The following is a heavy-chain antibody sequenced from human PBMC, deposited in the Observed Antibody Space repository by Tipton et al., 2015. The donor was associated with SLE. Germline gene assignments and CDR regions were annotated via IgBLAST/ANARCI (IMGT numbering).Heavy chain of an antibody. CDR3: AKDTGRGFFDL. V-gene: IGHV3-23*03. CDR2: IYSGDGST. D-gene: IGHD3-10*01. CDR1: GFTFSAYH. J-gene: IGHJ2*01. Sequence: GSLRLSCAASGFTFSAYHMSWVRQAPGKGLEWVSVIYSGDGSTHSADSVKGRFTISRDNSKNTLYLQMNNLRADDTAIYTCAKDTGRGFFDLWGRGTLVTVSS.